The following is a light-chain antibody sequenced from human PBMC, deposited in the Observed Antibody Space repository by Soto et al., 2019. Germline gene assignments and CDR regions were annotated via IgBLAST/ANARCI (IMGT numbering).Light chain of an antibody. CDR3: QQYSSYSS. Sequence: DIQMTQSPSTLSASVGDRVTITCRASQSISRWLAWYRQKPGRAPELLIYDASTWEGGVPSRFSGSGSGTDFTLTISSLQPDDFATYYCQQYSSYSSFGQGTKVEVQ. V-gene: IGKV1-5*01. J-gene: IGKJ1*01. CDR2: DAS. CDR1: QSISRW.